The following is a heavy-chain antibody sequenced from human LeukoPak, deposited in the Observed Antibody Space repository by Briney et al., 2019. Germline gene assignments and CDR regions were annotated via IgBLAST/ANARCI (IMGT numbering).Heavy chain of an antibody. Sequence: GGSLRLSCAASGFTFSSYAMHWVRQAPGKGLEWVAVISYDGSNKYYADSVKGRFTISRYNSKNTLYLQMNSLRAEDTAVYYCARDHDSSGYHSMGDDYWGQGTLVTVSS. J-gene: IGHJ4*02. V-gene: IGHV3-30*04. CDR2: ISYDGSNK. D-gene: IGHD3-22*01. CDR1: GFTFSSYA. CDR3: ARDHDSSGYHSMGDDY.